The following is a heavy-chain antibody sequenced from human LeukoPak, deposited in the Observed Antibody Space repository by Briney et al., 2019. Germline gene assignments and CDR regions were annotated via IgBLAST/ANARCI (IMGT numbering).Heavy chain of an antibody. CDR2: ISGDGGST. V-gene: IGHV3-43*02. Sequence: GESLRLSCAASGFTFDDYAMHWVRQAPGKGLEWVSLISGDGGSTYYADSVKGRFTISRDNSINSLYLQMNSLRTEDTALYYCAKDKTAAAGDNFDYWGQGTLVTVSS. CDR1: GFTFDDYA. J-gene: IGHJ4*02. CDR3: AKDKTAAAGDNFDY. D-gene: IGHD6-13*01.